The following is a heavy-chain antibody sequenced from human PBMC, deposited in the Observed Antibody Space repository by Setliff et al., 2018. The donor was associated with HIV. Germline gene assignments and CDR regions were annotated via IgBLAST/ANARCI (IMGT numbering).Heavy chain of an antibody. CDR3: ARGRYFDH. CDR2: IIPMFGTG. J-gene: IGHJ4*02. V-gene: IGHV1-69*05. Sequence: SVKVSCKASGYTFTSYGISWVRQAPGQGLEWMGGIIPMFGTGFYAQKFQGRVTITTDESRSTAYMELTGLTSDDTAMYYCARGRYFDHWGQGSLVTVSS. CDR1: GYTFTSYG.